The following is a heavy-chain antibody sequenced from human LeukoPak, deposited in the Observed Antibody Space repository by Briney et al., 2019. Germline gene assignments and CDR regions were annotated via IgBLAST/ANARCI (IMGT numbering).Heavy chain of an antibody. D-gene: IGHD5-18*01. CDR2: IYYSGST. V-gene: IGHV4-39*01. CDR1: GGSISSTSYY. Sequence: SETLSLTCSVSGGSISSTSYYWGWIRQPPGKGLEWIGSIYYSGSTYYNPSLKSRVTISVDTSRNQFSLKLNSVTAADTAVYYCARAAELWFYFDYWGQGTLVTVSS. CDR3: ARAAELWFYFDY. J-gene: IGHJ4*02.